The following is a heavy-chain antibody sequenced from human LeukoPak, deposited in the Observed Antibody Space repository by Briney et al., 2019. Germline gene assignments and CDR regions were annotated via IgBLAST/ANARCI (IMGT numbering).Heavy chain of an antibody. CDR1: GDSVSSNSAA. CDR3: ARGHSTYYYDSSGYYGPHDAFDI. J-gene: IGHJ3*02. D-gene: IGHD3-22*01. V-gene: IGHV6-1*01. CDR2: TYYRSKWYN. Sequence: SQTLSLTCAISGDSVSSNSAAWNWIRQSPSRGLEWLGRTYYRSKWYNDYAVSVKSRITINPDTSKNQFSLQLNSVTPEDTAVYYCARGHSTYYYDSSGYYGPHDAFDIWGQGTMVTVSS.